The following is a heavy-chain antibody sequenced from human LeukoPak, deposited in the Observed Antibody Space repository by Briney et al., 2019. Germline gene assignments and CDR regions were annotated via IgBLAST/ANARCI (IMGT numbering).Heavy chain of an antibody. V-gene: IGHV4-59*01. D-gene: IGHD3-22*01. CDR2: IYYSGST. J-gene: IGHJ4*02. CDR3: TGYDRSGSKQTGY. Sequence: SETLSLTCTVSGGSISSYYWSWIRQPPGKGLEWIGYIYYSGSTNYNPSLKSRVAISVDTSKNQFSLKLSSVTASDTAVYYCTGYDRSGSKQTGYWGQGTLVTVSS. CDR1: GGSISSYY.